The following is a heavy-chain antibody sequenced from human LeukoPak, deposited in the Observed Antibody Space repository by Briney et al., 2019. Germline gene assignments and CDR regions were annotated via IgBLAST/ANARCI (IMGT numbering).Heavy chain of an antibody. CDR3: ARVRIDRLVDY. Sequence: GGSLRLSCAASGFTFSDHYMDWVRQAPGKGLEWVSSISSSSSYIYYADSVKGRFTTSRDNAKNSLYLQMNSLRAEDTAVYYCARVRIDRLVDYWGQGTLVTVSS. V-gene: IGHV3-21*01. J-gene: IGHJ4*02. CDR2: ISSSSSYI. CDR1: GFTFSDHY. D-gene: IGHD3-9*01.